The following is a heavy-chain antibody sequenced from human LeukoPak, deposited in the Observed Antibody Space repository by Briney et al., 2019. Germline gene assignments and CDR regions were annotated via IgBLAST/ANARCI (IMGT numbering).Heavy chain of an antibody. CDR3: ARDYYDSSGSTAFDI. V-gene: IGHV4-30-4*01. J-gene: IGHJ3*02. D-gene: IGHD3-22*01. Sequence: SETLSLTCAVSGGSISSGDYYWTWIRHPPGKGLECIGYIYDSGITYYSPSLKGRVTMSLDTSKNQFSLKLSSVTAADTAVYYCARDYYDSSGSTAFDIWGQGTMVTVSS. CDR1: GGSISSGDYY. CDR2: IYDSGIT.